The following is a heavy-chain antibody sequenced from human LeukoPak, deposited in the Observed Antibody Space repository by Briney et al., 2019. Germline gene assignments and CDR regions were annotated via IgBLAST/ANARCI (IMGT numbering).Heavy chain of an antibody. CDR1: GFTFSSYS. J-gene: IGHJ4*02. D-gene: IGHD3-10*01. V-gene: IGHV3-21*01. CDR2: ISSSSSYI. CDR3: ARDRDYGSGSYPLDY. Sequence: GGSLRLSCAASGFTFSSYSMNWVRQAPGKGLEWVSSISSSSSYIYYADSVKGRFTISRDNAKNSLYLQMNSLRAEDTAVYYCARDRDYGSGSYPLDYWGQGTLVTVSS.